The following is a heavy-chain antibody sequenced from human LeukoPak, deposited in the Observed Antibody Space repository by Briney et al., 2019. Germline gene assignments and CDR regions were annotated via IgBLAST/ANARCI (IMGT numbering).Heavy chain of an antibody. V-gene: IGHV3-30*14. CDR2: ISDDGRHN. CDR1: GFTFSTYA. J-gene: IGHJ4*02. CDR3: ARDKATMVRGVIRGLGPAD. Sequence: GGSLRLSCAASGFTFSTYAMNWVRQAPGKGLEWVAVISDDGRHNYYADSVKGRFTISRDNSKNTLYLQMNSLRAEDTAVYYCARDKATMVRGVIRGLGPADWGQGTLVTVSS. D-gene: IGHD3-10*01.